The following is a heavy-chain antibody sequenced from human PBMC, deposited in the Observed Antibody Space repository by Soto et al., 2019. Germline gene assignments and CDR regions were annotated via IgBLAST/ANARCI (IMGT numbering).Heavy chain of an antibody. Sequence: QVQLQESGPGLVKPSETLSLTCTVSGGSISSYYWSWIRQPPGKGLEWIGYIYYSGITNYNPSLKSRVTISVDTSKNQFSLKLSSVTAADTAVYYCARGRIAVAGWGQGTLVTVSS. CDR3: ARGRIAVAG. D-gene: IGHD6-19*01. CDR2: IYYSGIT. CDR1: GGSISSYY. J-gene: IGHJ4*02. V-gene: IGHV4-59*01.